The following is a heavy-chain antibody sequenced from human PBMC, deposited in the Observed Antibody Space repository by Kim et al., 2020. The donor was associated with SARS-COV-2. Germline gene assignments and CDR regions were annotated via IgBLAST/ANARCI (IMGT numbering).Heavy chain of an antibody. CDR3: TKDGVYRD. CDR2: IRSGGGT. D-gene: IGHD2-8*01. CDR1: GFTFSTYA. V-gene: IGHV3-23*01. J-gene: IGHJ4*02. Sequence: GGSLRLSCVASGFTFSTYAMNWVRQAPGKGLEWVSTIRSGGGTYYADSVKGRSTISRDNSTNTVYLQMNSLRTEDTAVYYCTKDGVYRDWGQGILGTVSS.